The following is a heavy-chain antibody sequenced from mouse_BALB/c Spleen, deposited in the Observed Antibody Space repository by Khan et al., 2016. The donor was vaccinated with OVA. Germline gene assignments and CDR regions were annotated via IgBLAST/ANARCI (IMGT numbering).Heavy chain of an antibody. V-gene: IGHV1-69*02. J-gene: IGHJ3*01. CDR3: ARSYYYGSSTWFAY. CDR1: GYTFSGYW. CDR2: IDPSDSHT. Sequence: QVQLQQPGAELVKPGASVKLSCKASGYTFSGYWMHWVKQRPGQGLEWIGEIDPSDSHTNYNQKFKGKATLNVDKSSSTAYMHLSSLTSEDSAVYYCARSYYYGSSTWFAYWGQGTLVTVSA. D-gene: IGHD1-1*01.